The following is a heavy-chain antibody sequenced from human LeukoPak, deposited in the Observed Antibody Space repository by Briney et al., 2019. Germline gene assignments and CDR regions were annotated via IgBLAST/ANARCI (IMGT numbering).Heavy chain of an antibody. D-gene: IGHD3-10*01. CDR1: GGSISSYY. Sequence: SETLSLTCTVSGGSISSYYWSWIRQPAGKGLEGIGRIYTSGSTNYNPSLKSRVTMSVDTSKNQFSLKLSSVTAADTAVYYCARDRGKYYYGSGANYYYMDVWGKGTTVTVSS. V-gene: IGHV4-4*07. J-gene: IGHJ6*03. CDR3: ARDRGKYYYGSGANYYYMDV. CDR2: IYTSGST.